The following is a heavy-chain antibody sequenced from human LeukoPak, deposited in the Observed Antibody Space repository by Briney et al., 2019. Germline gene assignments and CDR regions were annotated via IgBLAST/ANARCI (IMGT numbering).Heavy chain of an antibody. Sequence: GGSLRLSCAASGFTFSSYAMHWVRQAPGKGLEWVSSISSSSSYIYYADSVKGRFTISRDNAKNSLYLQMNSLRAEDTAVYYCASDFWSGYYTGSGSDYWGQGTLVTVSS. V-gene: IGHV3-21*01. D-gene: IGHD3-3*01. CDR1: GFTFSSYA. J-gene: IGHJ4*02. CDR2: ISSSSSYI. CDR3: ASDFWSGYYTGSGSDY.